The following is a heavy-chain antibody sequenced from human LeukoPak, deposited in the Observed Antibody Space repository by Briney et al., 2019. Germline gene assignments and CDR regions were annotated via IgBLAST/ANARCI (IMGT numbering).Heavy chain of an antibody. CDR1: GFTFSSYS. V-gene: IGHV3-21*01. CDR3: AKDFYVWGMSAVDP. CDR2: ISSSSSYI. D-gene: IGHD3-16*01. J-gene: IGHJ5*02. Sequence: PGGSLRLSCAASGFTFSSYSMNWVRQAPGKGLEWVSSISSSSSYIYYADSVKGRFTISRDNSKNTLYLQMNSLRAEDTAVYYCAKDFYVWGMSAVDPWGQGTLVTVSS.